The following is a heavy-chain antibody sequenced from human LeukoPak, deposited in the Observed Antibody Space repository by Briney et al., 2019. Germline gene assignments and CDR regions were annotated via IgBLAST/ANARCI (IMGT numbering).Heavy chain of an antibody. CDR3: AGVVYYYDSSGYLPYPDY. V-gene: IGHV1-18*01. CDR2: ISAYNGNT. CDR1: GYTFTSYG. Sequence: ASVKVSCKASGYTFTSYGISWVRQAPGQGLEWMGWISAYNGNTNYAQKLQGRVTMTTDTSTSTAYMELRSLRSDDTAVYYCAGVVYYYDSSGYLPYPDYWGQGTLVTVSS. D-gene: IGHD3-22*01. J-gene: IGHJ4*02.